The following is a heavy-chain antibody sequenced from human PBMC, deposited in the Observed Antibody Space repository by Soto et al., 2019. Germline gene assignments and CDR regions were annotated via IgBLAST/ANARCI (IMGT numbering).Heavy chain of an antibody. CDR1: GFTFSSYA. V-gene: IGHV3-23*01. J-gene: IGHJ4*02. CDR3: ATLTTLALGSFDY. CDR2: ISGSGGST. D-gene: IGHD4-4*01. Sequence: GGSLRLSCAASGFTFSSYAMSWVRQAPGKGLEWVSAISGSGGSTYYADSVKGRFTISRDNSKNTLYLQMNSLRAEDTAVYYCATLTTLALGSFDYWGQGTLVTVSS.